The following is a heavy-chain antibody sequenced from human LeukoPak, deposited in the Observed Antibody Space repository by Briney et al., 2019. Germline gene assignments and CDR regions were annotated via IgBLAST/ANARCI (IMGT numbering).Heavy chain of an antibody. CDR3: ARAPYYSSGLRLFDS. V-gene: IGHV3-74*01. CDR1: GFTFNDYW. Sequence: PGVSLRLSCVASGFTFNDYWMYWVRQAPGKGLMWVSRLNTDGSITTYADSVEGRFTISRDNARNTLYLQMDSLRAEDTVMYYCARAPYYSSGLRLFDSWGQGTLVTVSS. CDR2: LNTDGSIT. J-gene: IGHJ4*02. D-gene: IGHD3-22*01.